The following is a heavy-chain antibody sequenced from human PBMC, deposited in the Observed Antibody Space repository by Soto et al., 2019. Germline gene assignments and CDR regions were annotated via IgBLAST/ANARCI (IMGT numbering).Heavy chain of an antibody. D-gene: IGHD3-3*01. V-gene: IGHV3-21*01. CDR3: AREALPFGSGYYTRHGMDV. CDR1: GFTLSSYS. Sequence: PGGSLRLSCAASGFTLSSYSMNWVRQAPGKGLEWVSSISSSSSYIYYADSVKGRFTISRDNAKNSLYLQMNSLRAEDTAVYYCAREALPFGSGYYTRHGMDVCGQGTTGTVSS. J-gene: IGHJ6*02. CDR2: ISSSSSYI.